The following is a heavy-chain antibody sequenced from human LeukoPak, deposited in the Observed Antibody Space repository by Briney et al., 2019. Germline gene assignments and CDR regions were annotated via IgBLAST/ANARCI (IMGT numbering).Heavy chain of an antibody. CDR2: IDWDDDK. V-gene: IGHV2-70*04. CDR1: GFSLSTSGMR. J-gene: IGHJ3*02. CDR3: ARMPLTGTTDYDAFDI. Sequence: SGPTLVNPTQTLTLTCTFSGFSLSTSGMRVSWIRRPPGKALEWLARIDWDDDKFYSTSLKTRLTISKDTSKNQVVLTMTNMDPVDTATYYCARMPLTGTTDYDAFDIWGQGTMVTVSS. D-gene: IGHD1-7*01.